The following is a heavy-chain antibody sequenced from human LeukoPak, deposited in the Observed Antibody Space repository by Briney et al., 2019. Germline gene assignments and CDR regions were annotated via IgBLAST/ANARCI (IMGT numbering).Heavy chain of an antibody. CDR1: GYTFTTYG. V-gene: IGHV1-18*01. D-gene: IGHD2-2*01. CDR3: ARGEVSASLYYFDF. J-gene: IGHJ4*02. Sequence: GASVKVSCKTSGYTFTTYGVSWVRQAPGQGLEWMGWVSGYTGNTNYAERFQGRVTMTTDTSTTTVYMELTSPRSDDTAVYYCARGEVSASLYYFDFWGQGTLVTVS. CDR2: VSGYTGNT.